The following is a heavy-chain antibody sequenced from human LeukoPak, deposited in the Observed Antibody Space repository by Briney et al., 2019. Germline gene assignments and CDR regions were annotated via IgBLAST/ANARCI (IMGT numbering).Heavy chain of an antibody. D-gene: IGHD2-21*02. CDR3: ARDGPPYCGGDCYSNWFDP. J-gene: IGHJ5*02. V-gene: IGHV4-59*01. CDR2: IYYSGST. CDR1: GGSISSYY. Sequence: SETLSLTCTVSGGSISSYYWSWIRQPPGKGLEWIGYIYYSGSTNYNPSLKSRVTISVDTSKNQFSLKLSSVTAADTAVYYCARDGPPYCGGDCYSNWFDPWGQGTLVTVSS.